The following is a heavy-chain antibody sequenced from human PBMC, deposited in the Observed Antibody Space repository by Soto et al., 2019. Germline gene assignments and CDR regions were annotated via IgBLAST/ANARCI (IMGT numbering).Heavy chain of an antibody. V-gene: IGHV5-51*01. CDR1: ECSFSTYW. CDR2: IYPGDSDT. D-gene: IGHD2-2*01. Sequence: RGEALKMSCNVSECSFSTYWIALVLQMPGRGLEWMCIIYPGDSDTRYSPSLQGQVTISADKSISTAHLQWSTLMASDTATYYCARHCSRTTCRYYYGMDVWGQGTTVTVSS. CDR3: ARHCSRTTCRYYYGMDV. J-gene: IGHJ6*02.